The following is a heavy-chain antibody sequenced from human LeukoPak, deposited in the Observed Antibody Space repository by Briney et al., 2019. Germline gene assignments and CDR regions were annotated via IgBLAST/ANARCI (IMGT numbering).Heavy chain of an antibody. Sequence: SLRLSCAASGFTFDDYAMHWVRHAPGKGLEWVSGISWNSGSIGYADSVKGRFTISRDNSKNTLYLQMNSLRAEDTAVYFCAKVLPSGRYCPTDWGQGTLVAVSS. CDR1: GFTFDDYA. J-gene: IGHJ4*02. CDR2: ISWNSGSI. V-gene: IGHV3-9*01. D-gene: IGHD3-10*01. CDR3: AKVLPSGRYCPTD.